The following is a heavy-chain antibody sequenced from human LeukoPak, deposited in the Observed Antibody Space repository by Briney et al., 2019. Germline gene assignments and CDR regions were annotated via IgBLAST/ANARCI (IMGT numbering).Heavy chain of an antibody. CDR2: ISAYNGNT. Sequence: GASVKVSCKASGYTFTSYGISWVRQAPGQGLEWMGWISAYNGNTNYAQKLQGRVTMTTDTSTSTAYMELRSLRSDDTAVYYCARSGYCSSTSCAIPLNPFDYWGQGTLVTVSS. CDR1: GYTFTSYG. J-gene: IGHJ4*02. CDR3: ARSGYCSSTSCAIPLNPFDY. V-gene: IGHV1-18*01. D-gene: IGHD2-2*03.